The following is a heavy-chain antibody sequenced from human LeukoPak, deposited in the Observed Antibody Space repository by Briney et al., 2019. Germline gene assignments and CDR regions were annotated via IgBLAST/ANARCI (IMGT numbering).Heavy chain of an antibody. CDR3: AKFGLYYNMDV. J-gene: IGHJ6*02. D-gene: IGHD3-16*01. V-gene: IGHV4-59*03. CDR2: IHYSGST. CDR1: GGSISGFY. Sequence: PSETPSLTCAVSGGSISGFYGTWIRQPPGKGLEFIGQIHYSGSTDYNPSLKSRITMSVDTSKNQFFLSLNSVTAADTAVYYCAKFGLYYNMDVWGQGTTVTVSS.